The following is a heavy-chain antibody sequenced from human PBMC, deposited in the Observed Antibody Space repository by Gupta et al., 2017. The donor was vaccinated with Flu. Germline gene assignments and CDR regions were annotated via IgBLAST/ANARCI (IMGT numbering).Heavy chain of an antibody. CDR2: ISWNSDDI. CDR1: TFDDYA. J-gene: IGHJ4*02. Sequence: TFDDYAMHWVRQVPGKGLEWVSGISWNSDDIGYADSVKGRSTISRDNAKNSLYLQMNSLRAEDTALYYCAKDISVGGSGSYQRGADYWGQGTLVTVSS. CDR3: AKDISVGGSGSYQRGADY. V-gene: IGHV3-9*01. D-gene: IGHD1-26*01.